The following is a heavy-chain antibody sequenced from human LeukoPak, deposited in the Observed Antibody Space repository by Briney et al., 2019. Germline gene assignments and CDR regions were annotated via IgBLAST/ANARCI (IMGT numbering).Heavy chain of an antibody. CDR2: ISPNSGGT. CDR3: ARSNIATRRGGNWFDP. Sequence: ASVKVSCKASGYTLTDYYMHWVRQAPGQGLEWMGWISPNSGGTNYAQNFQGRVTMTRDTSVSTAYVELSSLRSDDTAVYYCARSNIATRRGGNWFDPWGQGTLVTVSS. V-gene: IGHV1-2*02. CDR1: GYTLTDYY. J-gene: IGHJ5*02. D-gene: IGHD6-6*01.